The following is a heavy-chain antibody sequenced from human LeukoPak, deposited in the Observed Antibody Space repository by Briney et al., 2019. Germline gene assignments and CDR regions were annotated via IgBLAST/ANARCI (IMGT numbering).Heavy chain of an antibody. Sequence: SETLSLTCTVSGGSISSYYWSWIRQPPGKGLEWIGYIYYSGTTNYNPSLKSRVTISPDTSKNQFSLKLSSVTAADTAVYYCARAHGDYAYAEYFDYWGQGTLVTVSS. D-gene: IGHD4-17*01. V-gene: IGHV4-59*01. J-gene: IGHJ4*02. CDR1: GGSISSYY. CDR2: IYYSGTT. CDR3: ARAHGDYAYAEYFDY.